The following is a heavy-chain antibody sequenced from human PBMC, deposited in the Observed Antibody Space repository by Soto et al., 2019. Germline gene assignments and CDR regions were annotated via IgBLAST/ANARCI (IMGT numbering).Heavy chain of an antibody. D-gene: IGHD5-12*01. CDR1: GDSVSSNTAS. CDR3: AKGDNLGPKTGYAFDP. Sequence: SQTLSLTCAISGDSVSSNTASWNWIRQFPSRGLEWLGRTYFRSKWYNDYAVSVKSRIIINPDTSNNQFSLQLNSVTPEDTAVYFCAKGDNLGPKTGYAFDPWGQGIMVTVSS. CDR2: TYFRSKWYN. V-gene: IGHV6-1*01. J-gene: IGHJ5*02.